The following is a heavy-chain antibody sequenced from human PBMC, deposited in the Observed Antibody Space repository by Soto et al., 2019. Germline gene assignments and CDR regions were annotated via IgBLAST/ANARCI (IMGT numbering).Heavy chain of an antibody. Sequence: GGSLRLSCAGSGFTFRNSEMFWVRQAPGKGLEWVSKINYSGSNIYYSKSVKGRFTISRDNAKNSLYLQMNSLTDEDTAIYFCASEALCGADCYFFDYWGPGTLVTVSS. CDR3: ASEALCGADCYFFDY. D-gene: IGHD2-21*02. CDR2: INYSGSNI. CDR1: GFTFRNSE. V-gene: IGHV3-48*03. J-gene: IGHJ4*02.